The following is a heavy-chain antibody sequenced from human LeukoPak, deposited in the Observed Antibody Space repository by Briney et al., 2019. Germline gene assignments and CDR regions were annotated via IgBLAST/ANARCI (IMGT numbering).Heavy chain of an antibody. CDR1: GXSISSSSSFF. CDR3: ARRSQTTAGRGIDY. J-gene: IGHJ4*02. V-gene: IGHV4-39*01. CDR2: MSNSGST. Sequence: SSETLSLTCTVSGXSISSSSSFFWAWIRQPPGKGLEWIGTMSNSGSTYYNPSLKSRVTISGDTSKNQFSLKLSSVTAADTAVFYCARRSQTTAGRGIDYWGQGTLVTVSS. D-gene: IGHD6-13*01.